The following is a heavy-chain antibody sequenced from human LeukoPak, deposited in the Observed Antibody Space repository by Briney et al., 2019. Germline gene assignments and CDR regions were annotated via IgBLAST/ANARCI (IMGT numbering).Heavy chain of an antibody. CDR3: ARGRSNYYGMDV. D-gene: IGHD1-26*01. CDR1: GDSINNSSYY. J-gene: IGHJ6*02. Sequence: SETLSLTCTVSGDSINNSSYYWNWIRRPPGKGLEWIGYIYYNGNTNYSPSLKSRVTMSVDTSKNLFSLKVSSVTAADTAVYYCARGRSNYYGMDVWGQGTTVTVSS. V-gene: IGHV4-61*01. CDR2: IYYNGNT.